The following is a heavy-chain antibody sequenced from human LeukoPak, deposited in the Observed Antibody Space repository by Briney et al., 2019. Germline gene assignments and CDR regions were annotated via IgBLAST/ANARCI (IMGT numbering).Heavy chain of an antibody. CDR2: IYYSGST. CDR3: ARHHGEEDWFDP. D-gene: IGHD4-17*01. V-gene: IGHV4-61*05. Sequence: SETLSLTCTVSGGSISSNAHYWSWIRQPPGKGLEWIGYIYYSGSTNYNPSLKSRVTISVDTSKNQFSLKLSSVTAADTAVYYCARHHGEEDWFDPWGQGTLVTVSS. CDR1: GGSISSNAHY. J-gene: IGHJ5*02.